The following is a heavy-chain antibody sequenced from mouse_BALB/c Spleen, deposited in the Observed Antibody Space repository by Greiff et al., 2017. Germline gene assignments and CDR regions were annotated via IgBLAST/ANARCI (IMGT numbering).Heavy chain of an antibody. Sequence: QVQLQQPGAELVMPGASVKMSCKASGYTFTDYWMHWVKQRPGQGLEWIGAIDTSDSYTSYNQKFKGKATLTVDESSSTAYMQLSSLTSEDSAVYDCARITTATDYAMDDWGQGTSVTVSS. V-gene: IGHV1-69*01. CDR1: GYTFTDYW. CDR3: ARITTATDYAMDD. D-gene: IGHD1-2*01. CDR2: IDTSDSYT. J-gene: IGHJ4*01.